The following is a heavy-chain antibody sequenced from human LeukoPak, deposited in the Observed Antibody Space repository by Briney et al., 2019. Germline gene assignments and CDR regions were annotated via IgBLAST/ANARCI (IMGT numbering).Heavy chain of an antibody. D-gene: IGHD3-9*01. CDR1: GYSFTSYW. Sequence: GESLKISCKGSGYSFTSYWIGWVRQMPGKGLEWMGIIYPGDSNTRYSPSFQGQVTISADKSISTAYLQWSSLKASDTAMYYCASNYDILTGPFDPWGPGTLVTVSS. V-gene: IGHV5-51*01. J-gene: IGHJ5*02. CDR3: ASNYDILTGPFDP. CDR2: IYPGDSNT.